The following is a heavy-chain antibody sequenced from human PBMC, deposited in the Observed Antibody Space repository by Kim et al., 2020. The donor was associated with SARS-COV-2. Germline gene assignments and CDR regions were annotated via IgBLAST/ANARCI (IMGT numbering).Heavy chain of an antibody. V-gene: IGHV3-73*01. CDR2: IRNKVNNYAK. CDR1: GFTFSDFA. Sequence: GGSLRLSCAASGFTFSDFAFHWVRQASGKGLEWVGPIRNKVNNYAKAYTATLKGRFTKNRDDSKNTVYLHINSLKTEDTAIYYCISRDRRDDFKFSLAYLGQGTLVTGSS. J-gene: IGHJ4*01. CDR3: ISRDRRDDFKFSLAY. D-gene: IGHD2-21*02.